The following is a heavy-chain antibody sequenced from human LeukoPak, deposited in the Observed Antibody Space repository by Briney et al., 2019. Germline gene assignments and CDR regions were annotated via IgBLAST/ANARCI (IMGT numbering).Heavy chain of an antibody. D-gene: IGHD3-10*01. V-gene: IGHV3-53*01. Sequence: GGFLRLSCAASGFTVRNYCMSWVRQAPGKGLEWVAVIYGDGTTYYADSVKGRFTISSDTLKNTLSLQMDSLRAADTAMYYCARGSPVASGRYSIYSSWGQGTLVTVSP. J-gene: IGHJ5*02. CDR2: IYGDGTT. CDR3: ARGSPVASGRYSIYSS. CDR1: GFTVRNYC.